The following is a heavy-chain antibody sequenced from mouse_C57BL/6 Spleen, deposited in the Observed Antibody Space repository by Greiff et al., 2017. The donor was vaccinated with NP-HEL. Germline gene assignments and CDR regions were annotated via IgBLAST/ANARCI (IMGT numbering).Heavy chain of an antibody. V-gene: IGHV14-4*01. CDR2: IDPENGDT. CDR1: GFNIKDDY. CDR3: TTGYYYGSSYRYFDV. J-gene: IGHJ1*03. D-gene: IGHD1-1*01. Sequence: VQLQQSGAELVRPGASVKLSCTASGFNIKDDYMHWVKQRPEQGLEWIGWIDPENGDTEYASKFQGKATITADTSSNTAYLQLSSLTSEDTAVYYCTTGYYYGSSYRYFDVWGTGTTVTVSS.